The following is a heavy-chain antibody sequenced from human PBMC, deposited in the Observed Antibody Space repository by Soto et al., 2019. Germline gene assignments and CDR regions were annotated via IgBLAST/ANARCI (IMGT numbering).Heavy chain of an antibody. CDR3: ARGYSSSSAAFDY. Sequence: QVQLVESGGGMVQPGRSLRLSCAASGFTFSSYAMHWVRQAPGKGLEWVAIISYDASNKYYADSVKGRFTISRDNSKNTLYLQMNSLRVEDTAVYYCARGYSSSSAAFDYWGQGTLVTVPS. D-gene: IGHD6-13*01. CDR2: ISYDASNK. J-gene: IGHJ4*02. V-gene: IGHV3-30-3*01. CDR1: GFTFSSYA.